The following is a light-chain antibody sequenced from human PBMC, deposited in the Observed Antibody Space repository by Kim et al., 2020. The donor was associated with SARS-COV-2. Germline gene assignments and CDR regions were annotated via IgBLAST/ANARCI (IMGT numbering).Light chain of an antibody. Sequence: SYELTQPPSVSVAPGKTARITCGGNNIGSERVHWYQQKPGQAPVLVIYYDSDRPSGIPERFSGSNSGNTATLTISRVEAGDEADYYCQVWDSSSDHVVFG. J-gene: IGLJ2*01. CDR3: QVWDSSSDHVV. CDR2: YDS. CDR1: NIGSER. V-gene: IGLV3-21*04.